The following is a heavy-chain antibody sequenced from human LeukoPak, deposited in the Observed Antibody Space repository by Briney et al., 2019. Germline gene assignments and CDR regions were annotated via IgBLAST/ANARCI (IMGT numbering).Heavy chain of an antibody. CDR3: ARGLGGLEWLKYYYYYYMDV. D-gene: IGHD3-3*01. V-gene: IGHV3-7*01. J-gene: IGHJ6*03. Sequence: GGSLRLSCAASGFTFSSYSIHWVRQAPGKGLEWVANIKQDGSEKYYVDSVKGRFTISRDNAKNSLYLQMNCLRAEDTAVYYCARGLGGLEWLKYYYYYYMDVWGKGTTVTVSS. CDR1: GFTFSSYS. CDR2: IKQDGSEK.